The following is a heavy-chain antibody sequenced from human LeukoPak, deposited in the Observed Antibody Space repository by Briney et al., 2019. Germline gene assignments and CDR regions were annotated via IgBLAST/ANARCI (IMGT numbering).Heavy chain of an antibody. CDR3: ARVADQNWYFDL. J-gene: IGHJ2*01. V-gene: IGHV4-59*01. Sequence: SETLSLTCTVSGDSISSYYWSCIRQTPGKGLEWIGYVYYSRSTNYNPSLKSRVTISVDTSKNQFSLKLSSVTAADTAVYYCARVADQNWYFDLWGRGTLVTVSS. CDR2: VYYSRST. CDR1: GDSISSYY.